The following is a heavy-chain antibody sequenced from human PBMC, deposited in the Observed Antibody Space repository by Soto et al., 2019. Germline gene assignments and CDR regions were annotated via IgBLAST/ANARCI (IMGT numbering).Heavy chain of an antibody. V-gene: IGHV4-30-4*01. CDR2: IFYTGST. D-gene: IGHD5-12*01. J-gene: IGHJ4*02. CDR1: GGSISSGDYY. CDR3: AREGSYSAYNFAHGIQLWSFDF. Sequence: SETLSLTCTVSGGSISSGDYYWSWIRQSPGTGLEWIGYIFYTGSTYYNPSLRSRLAISVDTSKNQFSLKLSSVTAADVAVYYCAREGSYSAYNFAHGIQLWSFDFWGQGALVTVSS.